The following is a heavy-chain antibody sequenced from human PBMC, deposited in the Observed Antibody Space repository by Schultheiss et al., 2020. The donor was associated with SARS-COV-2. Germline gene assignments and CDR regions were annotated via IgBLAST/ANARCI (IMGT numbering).Heavy chain of an antibody. J-gene: IGHJ3*02. CDR1: GGSISSSSYY. CDR3: ARSAAAGTADAFDI. CDR2: IYYSGST. V-gene: IGHV4-39*01. Sequence: SETLSLTCTVSGGSISSSSYYWGWIRQPPGKGLEWIGSIYYSGSTYYNPSLKSRVTISVDTSKNQFSLKLSSVTAADTAVYYCARSAAAGTADAFDIWGQGTMVTVSS. D-gene: IGHD6-13*01.